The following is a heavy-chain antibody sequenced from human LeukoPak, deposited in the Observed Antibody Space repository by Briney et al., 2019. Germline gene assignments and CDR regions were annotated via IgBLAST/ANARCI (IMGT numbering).Heavy chain of an antibody. V-gene: IGHV4-34*01. D-gene: IGHD2-2*01. J-gene: IGHJ5*02. Sequence: SATLSLTCAVYGGSFSGYYWSWIRQPPGKGLEWIGEINHSGSTNYNPSLKSRVTISVDTSKNQFSLKLSSVTAADTAVYYCARGGYVFVPAALNWFDPWGQGTLVTVSS. CDR3: ARGGYVFVPAALNWFDP. CDR1: GGSFSGYY. CDR2: INHSGST.